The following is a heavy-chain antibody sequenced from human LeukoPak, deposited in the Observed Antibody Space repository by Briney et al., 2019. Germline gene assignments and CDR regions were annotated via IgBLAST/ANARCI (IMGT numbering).Heavy chain of an antibody. CDR2: INHLGST. CDR1: GGSFSHYS. Sequence: SETLSLTCAFYGGSFSHYSWSWTRQSPGKGLEWIGEINHLGSTNYNPSLKSRLTMLVDTSKNQFSLKLSSVTAADTAVYYCARETSQKGAHYMDVWGKGTTITISS. V-gene: IGHV4-34*01. CDR3: ARETSQKGAHYMDV. D-gene: IGHD3-16*01. J-gene: IGHJ6*03.